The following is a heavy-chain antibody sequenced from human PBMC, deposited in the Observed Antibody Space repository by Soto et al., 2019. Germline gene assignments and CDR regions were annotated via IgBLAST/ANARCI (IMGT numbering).Heavy chain of an antibody. D-gene: IGHD5-18*01. Sequence: SETLSLTCTVSGGSISSSSYYWGWIRQPPGKGLEWIGSIYYSGSTYYNPSLKSRVTISVDTSKNQFSLKLSSVTAADTAVYYCARHGYSCGYHPTYYFDYWGQGTLVTVSS. CDR3: ARHGYSCGYHPTYYFDY. CDR2: IYYSGST. V-gene: IGHV4-39*01. CDR1: GGSISSSSYY. J-gene: IGHJ4*02.